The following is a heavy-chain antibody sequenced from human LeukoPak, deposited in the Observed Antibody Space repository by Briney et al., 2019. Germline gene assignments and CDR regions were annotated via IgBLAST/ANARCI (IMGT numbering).Heavy chain of an antibody. V-gene: IGHV1-2*02. CDR3: ARGLIRVRGVMGY. CDR1: GYTFTGYY. Sequence: ASVKVSCKASGYTFTGYYMHWVRQAPGQGLEWMGWINPNSGGTNYAQKFQGRVTMTRDTSISTAYMELSRLRSDDTAVYYCARGLIRVRGVMGYWGQGTLVTVSS. J-gene: IGHJ4*02. D-gene: IGHD3-10*01. CDR2: INPNSGGT.